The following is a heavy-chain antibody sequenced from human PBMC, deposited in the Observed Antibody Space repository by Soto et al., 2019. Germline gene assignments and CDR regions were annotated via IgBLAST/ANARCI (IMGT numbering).Heavy chain of an antibody. CDR2: IIPIFGTA. Sequence: ASVKVSCKASGGTFSSYAISWVRQAPGQGLEWMGGIIPIFGTANYAQKFQGRVTITADESTSTAYMELSSLRSEDTAVYYCARDYLRYSSGWYYYWGQGTLVTVSS. D-gene: IGHD6-19*01. J-gene: IGHJ4*02. V-gene: IGHV1-69*13. CDR1: GGTFSSYA. CDR3: ARDYLRYSSGWYYY.